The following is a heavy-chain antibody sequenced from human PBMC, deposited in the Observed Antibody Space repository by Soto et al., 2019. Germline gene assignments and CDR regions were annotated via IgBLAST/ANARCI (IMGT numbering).Heavy chain of an antibody. J-gene: IGHJ6*02. CDR1: KFTFSTYG. CDR2: ISYHESNK. D-gene: IGHD3-10*01. V-gene: IGHV3-30*18. CDR3: TKDLGAPRPYYGLDV. Sequence: QAQLVESGGGVVQPGTSLILSCVASKFTFSTYGMHWVRQAPGKGLEWVAVISYHESNKYYGASVRGRFTISRDNSKNTLYLQMNSLRAEDTAVYYCTKDLGAPRPYYGLDVWGQGTMVTVSS.